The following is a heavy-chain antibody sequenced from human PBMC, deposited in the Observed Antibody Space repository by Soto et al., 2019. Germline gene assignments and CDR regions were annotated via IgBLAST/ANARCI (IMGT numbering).Heavy chain of an antibody. CDR2: IYYSGST. CDR3: ARDQRVVPAAIRYYYYGMDV. V-gene: IGHV4-31*03. Sequence: PSLTCTVSGGSISSGGYYWSWIRQHPGKGLEWIGYIYYSGSTYYNPSLKSRVTISVDTSKNQFSLKLSSVTAADTAVYYCARDQRVVPAAIRYYYYGMDVWGQGTTVTVSS. D-gene: IGHD2-2*02. CDR1: GGSISSGGYY. J-gene: IGHJ6*02.